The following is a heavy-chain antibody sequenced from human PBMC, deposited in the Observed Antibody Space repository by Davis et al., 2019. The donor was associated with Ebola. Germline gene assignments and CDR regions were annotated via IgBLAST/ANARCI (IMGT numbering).Heavy chain of an antibody. Sequence: PGGSLRLSCAASGLTFSSYGMHWVRQAPGKGLEWVAVISYDGSNKYYADSVKGRFTISRDNSKNTLYLQMNSLRAEDTAVYYCARSISEWELLSPDYWGQGTLVTVSS. CDR3: ARSISEWELLSPDY. J-gene: IGHJ4*02. CDR1: GLTFSSYG. CDR2: ISYDGSNK. V-gene: IGHV3-30*03. D-gene: IGHD1-26*01.